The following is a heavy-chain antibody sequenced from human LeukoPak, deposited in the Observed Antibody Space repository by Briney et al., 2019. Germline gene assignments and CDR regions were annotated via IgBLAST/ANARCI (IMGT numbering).Heavy chain of an antibody. V-gene: IGHV3-64*01. Sequence: PGGSLRLSCAASGFTFSSYAMRWVRQAPGKGLEYVSAISSNGGSTYYAYSVKGRFTISRDNSKNTLYLQMGSLRAEDMAVYYCARDYFRFLEWLSGYMDVWGKGTTVTVSS. CDR1: GFTFSSYA. J-gene: IGHJ6*03. CDR2: ISSNGGST. D-gene: IGHD3-3*01. CDR3: ARDYFRFLEWLSGYMDV.